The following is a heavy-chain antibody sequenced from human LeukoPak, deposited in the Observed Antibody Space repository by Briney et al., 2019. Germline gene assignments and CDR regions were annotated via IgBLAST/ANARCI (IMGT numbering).Heavy chain of an antibody. J-gene: IGHJ4*02. CDR2: INPIFGTA. CDR1: GGTFISYA. CDR3: ASFPTTVTTYADY. V-gene: IGHV1-69*13. D-gene: IGHD4-17*01. Sequence: SVKVSFKASGGTFISYAISWVRQAPGQGLEWMGGINPIFGTANYAQKFQGRVTITADESTSTAYMELSSLRSEDTAVYYCASFPTTVTTYADYWGQGTLVTVSS.